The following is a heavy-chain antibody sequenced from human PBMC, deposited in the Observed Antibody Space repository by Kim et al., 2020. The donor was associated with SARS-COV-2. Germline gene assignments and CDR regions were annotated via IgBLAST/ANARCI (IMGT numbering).Heavy chain of an antibody. CDR1: GFTFSSYG. D-gene: IGHD3-3*01. CDR2: IWYDGSNK. Sequence: GGSLRLSCAASGFTFSSYGMHWVRQAPGKGLEWVAVIWYDGSNKYYADSVKGRFTISRDNSKNTLYLQMNSLRADDTAVYYCARGSSGTAPTIFGRYWG. CDR3: ARGSSGTAPTIFGRY. J-gene: IGHJ4*01. V-gene: IGHV3-33*01.